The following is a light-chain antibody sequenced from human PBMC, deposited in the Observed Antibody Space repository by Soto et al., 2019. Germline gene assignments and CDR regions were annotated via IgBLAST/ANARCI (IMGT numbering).Light chain of an antibody. CDR1: SSDVGGYNY. J-gene: IGLJ3*02. Sequence: QSALTQPASVSGSPGQSITISCTGTSSDVGGYNYVSWYQQHPGKAPKLMIYEVSNRPSGVSNRFSGSKSGNTASLTISGLQAEDDVDYYCSSYTSSSTPWVFGGGTKVTVL. CDR3: SSYTSSSTPWV. V-gene: IGLV2-14*01. CDR2: EVS.